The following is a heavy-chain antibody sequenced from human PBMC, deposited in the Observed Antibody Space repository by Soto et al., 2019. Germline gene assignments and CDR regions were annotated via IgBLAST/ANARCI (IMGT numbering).Heavy chain of an antibody. V-gene: IGHV3-23*01. D-gene: IGHD4-17*01. CDR2: MSGSDNYI. CDR3: AKDGDYGAFFDY. J-gene: IGHJ4*02. Sequence: GGSLRLSCAASGFAFSRYAMTWVRQAPEKWLEWVSVMSGSDNYIRYADSVKGRFTISRDNSKSTVYLHMNSLRATDTAVYYCAKDGDYGAFFDYWGQGXLVTVYS. CDR1: GFAFSRYA.